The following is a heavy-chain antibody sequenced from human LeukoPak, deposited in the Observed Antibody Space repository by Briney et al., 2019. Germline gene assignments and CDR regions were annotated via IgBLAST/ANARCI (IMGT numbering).Heavy chain of an antibody. Sequence: GGSLRLSCAASGFTVSSNYMSWVRQAPGKGLEWVSLIYSGGSTYYADSVKGRFTISRDNSKNTLYLQMNSLRAEDTAVYYCARDPPLDGWGDYWDQGTLVTVSS. CDR1: GFTVSSNY. J-gene: IGHJ4*02. CDR3: ARDPPLDGWGDY. CDR2: IYSGGST. D-gene: IGHD3-10*01. V-gene: IGHV3-53*01.